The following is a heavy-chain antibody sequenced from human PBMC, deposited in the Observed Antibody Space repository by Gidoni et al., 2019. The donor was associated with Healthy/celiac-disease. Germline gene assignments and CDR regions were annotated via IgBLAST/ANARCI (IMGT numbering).Heavy chain of an antibody. J-gene: IGHJ4*02. Sequence: QVQLQESGPGLVKPSETLSLTCTVSGYSISSGYYWGWIRQPPGKGLEWIGSIYHSGSTYYNPSLKSRVTISVDTSKNQFSLKLSSVTAADTAVYYCARDNRPVKWELPPGGYHYWGQGTLVTVSS. CDR1: GYSISSGYY. CDR2: IYHSGST. D-gene: IGHD1-26*01. CDR3: ARDNRPVKWELPPGGYHY. V-gene: IGHV4-38-2*02.